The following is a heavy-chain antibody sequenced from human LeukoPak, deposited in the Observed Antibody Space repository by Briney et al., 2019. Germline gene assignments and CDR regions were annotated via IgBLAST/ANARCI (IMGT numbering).Heavy chain of an antibody. Sequence: SETLSLTCTVSGGSISSYYWSWIRQPPGKGLEWIGYIYYSGSTNYNPSLKSRVTISVDTSKNQFSLKLSSVTAADTAVYYCARQIAAAGTSYFDHWGQGTLVTVSS. CDR2: IYYSGST. V-gene: IGHV4-59*08. CDR1: GGSISSYY. J-gene: IGHJ4*02. D-gene: IGHD6-13*01. CDR3: ARQIAAAGTSYFDH.